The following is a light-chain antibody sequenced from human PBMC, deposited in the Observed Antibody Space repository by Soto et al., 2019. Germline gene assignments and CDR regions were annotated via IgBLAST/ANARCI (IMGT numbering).Light chain of an antibody. CDR1: SSNVGGYNY. CDR3: SSYTSTNTVI. J-gene: IGLJ2*01. V-gene: IGLV2-14*01. CDR2: EVS. Sequence: QSALTQPASVSGSPGQSVTISCTGTSSNVGGYNYVSWYQHYSGKAPKLIIYEVSNRPSGVSNRFSGSKSGNTASLTISGLQAEDETDYYCSSYTSTNTVIFGGGTKVTVL.